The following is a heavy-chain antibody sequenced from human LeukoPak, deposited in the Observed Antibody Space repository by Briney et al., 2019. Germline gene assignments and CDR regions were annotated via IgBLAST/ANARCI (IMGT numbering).Heavy chain of an antibody. Sequence: SETLSLTCTVSGGSISSGGYYWSWIRQHPGKGLEWIGYIYYSGSTYYNPSLKSRVTISVDTSKNQFSLKLSSVTAADTAVYYCARVDDFWSGYYEGYFDYWSQGTLVTVSS. CDR3: ARVDDFWSGYYEGYFDY. J-gene: IGHJ4*02. D-gene: IGHD3-3*01. CDR2: IYYSGST. CDR1: GGSISSGGYY. V-gene: IGHV4-31*03.